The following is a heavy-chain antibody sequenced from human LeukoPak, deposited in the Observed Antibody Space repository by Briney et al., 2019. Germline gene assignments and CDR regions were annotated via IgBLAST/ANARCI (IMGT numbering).Heavy chain of an antibody. CDR3: AKAKHDILTGYKDY. D-gene: IGHD3-9*01. J-gene: IGHJ4*02. V-gene: IGHV3-23*01. CDR1: GFTFSSYA. CDR2: ISGSGGNT. Sequence: PGGSLRPSCAASGFTFSSYAMSWVRQAPGKGLEWVSSISGSGGNTYYADSVKGRFTISRDNSKNTLYLQMNSLRAEDTAVYYCAKAKHDILTGYKDYWGQGTLVTVSS.